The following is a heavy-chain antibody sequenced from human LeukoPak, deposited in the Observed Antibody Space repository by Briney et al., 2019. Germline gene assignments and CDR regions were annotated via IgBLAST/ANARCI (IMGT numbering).Heavy chain of an antibody. D-gene: IGHD6-19*01. V-gene: IGHV3-48*03. J-gene: IGHJ4*02. CDR1: GFTFSSYE. CDR2: ISSSGSTL. Sequence: PGGSLRLSCAASGFTFSSYEVNWVRQAPGKGLEWVSYISSSGSTLYYADSVKGRFTISRDNAKNSLYLQMNSLRAEDTAVYYCARVAGAVGDYWGQGTLVTVSS. CDR3: ARVAGAVGDY.